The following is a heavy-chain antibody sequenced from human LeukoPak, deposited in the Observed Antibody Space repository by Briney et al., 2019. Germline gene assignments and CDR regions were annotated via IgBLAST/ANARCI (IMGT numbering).Heavy chain of an antibody. D-gene: IGHD3-3*02. Sequence: PSETLSLTCTVSGGSVSSGSYYWGWIRQPPGKGLEWIGYIYYSGSTNYNPSLKSRVTISVDTSKNQFSLKLSSVTATDTAVYYCASRGVLGDDAFDIWGQGTMVTVSS. CDR2: IYYSGST. CDR3: ASRGVLGDDAFDI. J-gene: IGHJ3*02. V-gene: IGHV4-61*01. CDR1: GGSVSSGSYY.